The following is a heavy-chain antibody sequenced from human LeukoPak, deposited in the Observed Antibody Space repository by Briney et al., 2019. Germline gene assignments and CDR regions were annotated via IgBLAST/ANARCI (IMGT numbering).Heavy chain of an antibody. J-gene: IGHJ4*02. D-gene: IGHD6-13*01. CDR2: INHSGST. CDR3: ARGRVAAAGTAY. Sequence: KPSETLSLTCAVYGGSFSGYYWSWIRRPPGKGLEWIGEINHSGSTNYNPSLKSRVTISVDTSKNQFSLKLSSVTAADTAVYYCARGRVAAAGTAYWGQGTLVTVSS. V-gene: IGHV4-34*01. CDR1: GGSFSGYY.